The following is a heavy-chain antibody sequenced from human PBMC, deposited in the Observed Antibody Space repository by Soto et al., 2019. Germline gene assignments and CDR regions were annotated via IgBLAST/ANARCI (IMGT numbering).Heavy chain of an antibody. V-gene: IGHV3-30*03. CDR2: ISYDVSRK. CDR3: ARDQGPMTTVDWGPGY. J-gene: IGHJ4*02. D-gene: IGHD4-4*01. CDR1: GFTFSSYG. Sequence: QVQLVESGGGVVQPGRSLRLSCVTSGFTFSSYGMHWVRQAPGRGLEWVAVISYDVSRKYYADFVKGRFTISRDSSKNTLYLQMNSLRVEDTAVYYCARDQGPMTTVDWGPGYWGQGTLVTVSS.